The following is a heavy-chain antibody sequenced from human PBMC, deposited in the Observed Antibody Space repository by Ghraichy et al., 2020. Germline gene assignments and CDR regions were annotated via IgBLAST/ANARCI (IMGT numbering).Heavy chain of an antibody. V-gene: IGHV3-48*01. CDR3: FMGIGYCFDP. Sequence: GGSLRLSCAASGFTFSSYSMNWARQAPGKGLEWVSYINSGSSAIYYADSVKGRFTISRDNAKNSLYLQMNSLRAEDTGVYYCFMGIGYCFDPWGQGTLVTVAS. CDR1: GFTFSSYS. D-gene: IGHD2-21*01. J-gene: IGHJ5*02. CDR2: INSGSSAI.